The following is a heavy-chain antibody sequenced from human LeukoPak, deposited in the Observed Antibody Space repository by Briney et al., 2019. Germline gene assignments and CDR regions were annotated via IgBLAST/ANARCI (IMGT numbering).Heavy chain of an antibody. Sequence: PSETLSLTCTVSGGSISSSSYSWGWIRQPPGKGLEWIGSIYYSGSTYYNPSLKSRVTISVDTSKNQFSLKLSSVTAADTAMYYCARHGPAMVTDYFDYWGQGTLVTVSS. CDR1: GGSISSSSYS. V-gene: IGHV4-39*01. J-gene: IGHJ4*02. CDR3: ARHGPAMVTDYFDY. CDR2: IYYSGST. D-gene: IGHD5-18*01.